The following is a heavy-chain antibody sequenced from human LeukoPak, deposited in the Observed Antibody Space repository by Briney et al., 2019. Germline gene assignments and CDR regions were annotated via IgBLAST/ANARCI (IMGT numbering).Heavy chain of an antibody. CDR3: ARDKGASERYCSSTSCYLGYYYYGMDV. J-gene: IGHJ6*02. D-gene: IGHD2-2*01. CDR2: ISAYNGNT. V-gene: IGHV1-18*01. Sequence: XSWVRQXPGQGLEWMGWISAYNGNTNYAQKLQGRVTITTDTSTSTAYMELRSLRSDDTAVYYCARDKGASERYCSSTSCYLGYYYYGMDVWGQGTTVTVSS.